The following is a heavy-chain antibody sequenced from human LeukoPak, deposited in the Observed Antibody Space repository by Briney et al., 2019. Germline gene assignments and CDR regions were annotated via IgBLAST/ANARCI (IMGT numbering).Heavy chain of an antibody. J-gene: IGHJ4*02. V-gene: IGHV1-3*01. CDR2: INAGNGNT. Sequence: ASVKVSCKASGYTFTSYAMHWVRQAPGQRLEWMGWINAGNGNTKYSQKFQGRVTITRDTSASTAYMELSSLRSEDTAAYYCARVLGIAAAGRRGDYWGQGTLVTVSS. D-gene: IGHD6-13*01. CDR1: GYTFTSYA. CDR3: ARVLGIAAAGRRGDY.